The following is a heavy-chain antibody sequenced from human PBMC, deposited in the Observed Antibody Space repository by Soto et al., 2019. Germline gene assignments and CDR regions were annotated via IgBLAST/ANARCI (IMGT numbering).Heavy chain of an antibody. CDR3: ATRSGDTVADEYFQH. Sequence: EVQLLESGGGLVQPGGSLRLSCAASGFTFSSYAMSWVRQAPGKGLEWVSAISGSGGSTYYADSVKGRFTISRDNSKNLVYLHMNSLRDEDTAVYYCATRSGDTVADEYFQHWGQGTLVTVSS. D-gene: IGHD4-17*01. V-gene: IGHV3-23*01. CDR1: GFTFSSYA. J-gene: IGHJ1*01. CDR2: ISGSGGST.